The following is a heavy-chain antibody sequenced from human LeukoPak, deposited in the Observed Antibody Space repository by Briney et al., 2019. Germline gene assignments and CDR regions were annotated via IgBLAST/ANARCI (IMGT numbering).Heavy chain of an antibody. CDR1: GYTFTGYY. D-gene: IGHD5-18*01. V-gene: IGHV1-2*02. CDR2: MNPNSVAT. J-gene: IGHJ5*02. CDR3: AREGGSSYGYAYH. Sequence: WASVKVSCKASGYTFTGYYLHWVRQAPGQGLEWMGWMNPNSVATNYARKFQGRVTMTSDTSISTAYMELNWLRSDDTAVYYCAREGGSSYGYAYHWGQGTLVTVSS.